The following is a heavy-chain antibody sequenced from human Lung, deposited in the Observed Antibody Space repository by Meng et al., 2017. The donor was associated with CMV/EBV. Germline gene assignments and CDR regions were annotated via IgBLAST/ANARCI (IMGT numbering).Heavy chain of an antibody. V-gene: IGHV4-4*02. CDR2: IPHRGSS. D-gene: IGHD3-10*01. Sequence: QVQVRGSGPALVNPSEPLPLPGAVSGDSITNHNWWAWVRQPPGKGLEWIGEIPHRGSSAYNPSLKSRVSMSIDKSKNQFSLKLTSVTAADTAVYHCLRRSGGSVWGQGTLVTVSS. J-gene: IGHJ1*01. CDR3: LRRSGGSV. CDR1: GDSITNHNW.